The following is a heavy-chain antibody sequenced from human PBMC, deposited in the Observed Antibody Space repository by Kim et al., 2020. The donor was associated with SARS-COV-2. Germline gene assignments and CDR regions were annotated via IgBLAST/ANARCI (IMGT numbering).Heavy chain of an antibody. CDR1: GYSFTSYW. Sequence: GESLKISCKGSGYSFTSYWISWVRQMPGKGLEWMGRIDPSDSYTNYSPSFQGHVTISADKSISTAYLQWSSLKASDTAMYYCASRGYCSSTSCYAGGDLDDYWGQGTLVTVSS. CDR2: IDPSDSYT. J-gene: IGHJ4*02. D-gene: IGHD2-2*01. V-gene: IGHV5-10-1*01. CDR3: ASRGYCSSTSCYAGGDLDDY.